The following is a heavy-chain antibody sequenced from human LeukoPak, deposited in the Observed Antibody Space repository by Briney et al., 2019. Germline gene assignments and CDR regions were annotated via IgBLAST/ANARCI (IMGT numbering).Heavy chain of an antibody. Sequence: GGSLRLSCAASGFTFSNYMMHWVRQAPGKGLVWVSRIKSDGITITYADSVKGRFTISRDNAKNTLYLQMNSLKAEDTAVYYCLRDLNWSLDQWGQGTLVTVSS. CDR2: IKSDGITI. D-gene: IGHD1-20*01. CDR1: GFTFSNYM. J-gene: IGHJ4*02. CDR3: LRDLNWSLDQ. V-gene: IGHV3-74*01.